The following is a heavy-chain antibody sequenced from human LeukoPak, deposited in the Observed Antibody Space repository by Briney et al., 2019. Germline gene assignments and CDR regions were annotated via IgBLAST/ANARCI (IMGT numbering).Heavy chain of an antibody. V-gene: IGHV3-7*01. CDR2: IKQDGSET. CDR3: ARDRAAAGPKGVDY. D-gene: IGHD6-13*01. J-gene: IGHJ4*02. CDR1: GFTFNNYW. Sequence: GGSLRLSCAASGFTFNNYWMSWVRQAPGKGLEWVANIKQDGSETYYVDSVKGRFTISRDNAKNSLYLQMSSLRAEDTAMYFCARDRAAAGPKGVDYWGQGTLVTVSS.